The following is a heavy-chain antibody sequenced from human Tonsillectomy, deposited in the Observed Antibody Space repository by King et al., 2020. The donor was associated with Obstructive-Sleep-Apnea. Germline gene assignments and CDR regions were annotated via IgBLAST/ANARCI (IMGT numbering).Heavy chain of an antibody. CDR3: ARDHDRERGIFDY. J-gene: IGHJ4*02. CDR1: GGSICSGGFY. CDR2: IYNGETS. V-gene: IGHV4-31*03. D-gene: IGHD3-10*02. Sequence: VQLQESGPGLVTPSQTLSLTCTVSGGSICSGGFYWSWIRQLPGRDLEGIGYIYNGETSSYNPSLESRVTISADTSKDQFSLKLTSVTAADTAVYYCARDHDRERGIFDYWGQGTLVTVSS.